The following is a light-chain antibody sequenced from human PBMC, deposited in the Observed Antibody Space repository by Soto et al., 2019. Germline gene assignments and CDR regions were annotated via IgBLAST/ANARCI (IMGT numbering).Light chain of an antibody. CDR1: QGIGND. CDR3: LQHNNYPRT. J-gene: IGKJ1*01. CDR2: AAS. Sequence: DIPMTQSPSSLSASVGDRVTITCRASQGIGNDLGWYQQKPGSAPKRLIYAASSLQSGVPSRFSGSGSGTEFTLTISCLQPEDFATYYCLQHNNYPRTFGQGTKVEIK. V-gene: IGKV1-17*01.